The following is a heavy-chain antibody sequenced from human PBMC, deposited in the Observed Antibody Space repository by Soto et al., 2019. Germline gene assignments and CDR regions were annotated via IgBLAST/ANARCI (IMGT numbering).Heavy chain of an antibody. Sequence: EVQLVQSGGGLVQLGGSLRLSCAASGFTFSNYGMNWVRQTPGKGPEWVSYISSSSSTTSYANSVKGRFTISRDNAKNSLYLQMNSLRDEDTAVYYCARGGAARPDYWGQGTLVTVSS. CDR3: ARGGAARPDY. V-gene: IGHV3-48*02. J-gene: IGHJ4*02. D-gene: IGHD6-6*01. CDR2: ISSSSSTT. CDR1: GFTFSNYG.